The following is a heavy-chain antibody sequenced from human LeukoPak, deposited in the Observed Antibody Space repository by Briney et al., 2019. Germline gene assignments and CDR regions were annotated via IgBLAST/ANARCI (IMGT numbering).Heavy chain of an antibody. D-gene: IGHD3-3*01. J-gene: IGHJ5*02. Sequence: SETLSLTCTVSGGSISSYYWSWIRQPPGKGLEWIGYIYYSGSTNYNLSLKSRVTISVDTSKNQFSLKLSSVTAADTAVYYCARDSRYYDFWSGYYWWFDPWGQGTLVTVSS. V-gene: IGHV4-59*01. CDR1: GGSISSYY. CDR2: IYYSGST. CDR3: ARDSRYYDFWSGYYWWFDP.